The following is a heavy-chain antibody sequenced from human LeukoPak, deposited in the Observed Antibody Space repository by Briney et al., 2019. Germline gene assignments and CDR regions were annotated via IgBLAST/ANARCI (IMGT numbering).Heavy chain of an antibody. CDR2: INAYNGNT. J-gene: IGHJ4*02. D-gene: IGHD3-22*01. V-gene: IGHV1-18*01. Sequence: ASVKVSCKASGYTFSSYGISWVRQAPGQGLEWMGWINAYNGNTNYAQKFQGRITMTTDTSTSTAYMELRSLRSDDTAVYYCARVDYYDSSGYYKAPDFDYWGQGTLVTVSS. CDR1: GYTFSSYG. CDR3: ARVDYYDSSGYYKAPDFDY.